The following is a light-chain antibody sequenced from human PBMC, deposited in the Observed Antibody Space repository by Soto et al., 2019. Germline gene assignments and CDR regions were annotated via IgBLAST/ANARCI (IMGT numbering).Light chain of an antibody. J-gene: IGKJ1*01. CDR2: AAS. CDR1: QSISNH. V-gene: IGKV1-39*01. CDR3: HQSYSSPPT. Sequence: DIQMTQSPSCLSASVEDRVIITCRASQSISNHLNWYQQKPGKAPKLLIFAASSLQSGVPSRFSGSRSGPDFTLTISSLQPEDFATYYCHQSYSSPPTFGQGTKVDIK.